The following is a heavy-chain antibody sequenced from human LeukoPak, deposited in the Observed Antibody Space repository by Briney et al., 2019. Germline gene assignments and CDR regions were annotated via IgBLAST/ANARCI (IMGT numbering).Heavy chain of an antibody. CDR2: ISSSSSYI. V-gene: IGHV3-21*04. D-gene: IGHD5-12*01. Sequence: GGSLRLSCAASGFTFSSYSMNWVRQAPGKGLEWVSSISSSSSYIYYADSVKGRFTISRDNAKDSLYLQMNSLRAEDTAVYYCARDPGSGYEEHFDYWGQGTLVTASS. J-gene: IGHJ4*02. CDR1: GFTFSSYS. CDR3: ARDPGSGYEEHFDY.